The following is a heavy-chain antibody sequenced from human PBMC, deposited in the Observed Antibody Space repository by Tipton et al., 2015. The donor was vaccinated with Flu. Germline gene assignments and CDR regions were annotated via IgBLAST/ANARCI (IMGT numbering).Heavy chain of an antibody. CDR1: GYTFTGYY. CDR3: ARKAADYYSYGMDV. V-gene: IGHV1-2*02. Sequence: QLVQSGAEVKKPGASVKVSCKASGYTFTGYYMHWVRQAPGQGLEWMGWINPNSGGTDYAQKFQGRVTMTRDTSISTAYMELSRLRSDDTAVYYCARKAADYYSYGMDVWGQGTTVTVSS. J-gene: IGHJ6*02. D-gene: IGHD6-25*01. CDR2: INPNSGGT.